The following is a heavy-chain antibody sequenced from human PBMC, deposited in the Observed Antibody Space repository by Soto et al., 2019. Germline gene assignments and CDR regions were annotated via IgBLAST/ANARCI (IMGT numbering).Heavy chain of an antibody. V-gene: IGHV4-4*02. CDR1: GGSFTSNNW. CDR3: ASRDPGTSVDY. J-gene: IGHJ4*02. CDR2: IYRTGST. Sequence: SETLSLTCAVSGGSFTSNNWCACVRQPPGQGLEWIGEIYRTGSTNYNPSLKSRVTISLDKSENQFSLKATSLTAADTAVYYCASRDPGTSVDYWGQGTLVTVSS. D-gene: IGHD1-7*01.